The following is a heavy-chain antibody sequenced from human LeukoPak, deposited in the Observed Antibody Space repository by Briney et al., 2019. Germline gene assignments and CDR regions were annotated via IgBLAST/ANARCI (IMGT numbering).Heavy chain of an antibody. Sequence: GGSLRLSCAASGFTFSSYAMSWVRQAPGKGLEWVSVISGSGGSTYYADSVKGRFTISRDNSKNTLYLQMNSLRAEDTAVYYCAAARRVNRYFDYWGQGTLVTVSS. CDR1: GFTFSSYA. CDR2: ISGSGGST. D-gene: IGHD1-14*01. CDR3: AAARRVNRYFDY. J-gene: IGHJ4*02. V-gene: IGHV3-23*01.